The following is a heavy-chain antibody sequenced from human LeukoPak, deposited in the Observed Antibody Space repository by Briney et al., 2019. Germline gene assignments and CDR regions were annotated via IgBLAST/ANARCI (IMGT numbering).Heavy chain of an antibody. CDR3: ARGYYYDSSGYKEGFDY. D-gene: IGHD3-22*01. CDR1: GYSISSGYY. CDR2: IYHSGST. V-gene: IGHV4-38-2*02. Sequence: SETLSLTCTVSGYSISSGYYWGWIRQPPGKGLEWIGSIYHSGSTYYNPSLKSRVTISVDASKNQFSLKLSSVTAADTAVYYCARGYYYDSSGYKEGFDYWGQGTLVTVSS. J-gene: IGHJ4*02.